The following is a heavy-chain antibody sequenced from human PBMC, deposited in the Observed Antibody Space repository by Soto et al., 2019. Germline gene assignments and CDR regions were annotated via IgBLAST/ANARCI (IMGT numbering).Heavy chain of an antibody. CDR2: INAGNGNT. CDR3: ARERGSSWYFGNSLMDV. J-gene: IGHJ6*02. D-gene: IGHD6-13*01. V-gene: IGHV1-3*01. CDR1: GYTFTSYA. Sequence: ASVKVSCKASGYTFTSYAMHWVRQAPGQRPEWMGWINAGNGNTKYSQKFQGRVTITRDTSASTAYMELSSLRSEDTAVYYCARERGSSWYFGNSLMDVWGQGTTVTVSS.